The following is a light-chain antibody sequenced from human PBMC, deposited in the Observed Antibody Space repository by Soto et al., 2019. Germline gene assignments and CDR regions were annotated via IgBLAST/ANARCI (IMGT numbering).Light chain of an antibody. V-gene: IGKV1-39*01. CDR3: QQSYSTPQT. Sequence: DIQMTQSPSSLSASVGDRVTITCRASQGISTYLLWYQQKPGKAPKLLIYAASSLQSGVPSRFSGSGSGTDFTLTISSLQPEDFATYYCQQSYSTPQTFGPGTKVDIK. CDR2: AAS. J-gene: IGKJ3*01. CDR1: QGISTY.